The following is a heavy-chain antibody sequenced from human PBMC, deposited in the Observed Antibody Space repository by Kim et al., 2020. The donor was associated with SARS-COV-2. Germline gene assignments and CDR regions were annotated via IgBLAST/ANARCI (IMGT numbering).Heavy chain of an antibody. CDR3: ARDAAPRISSEFDY. CDR2: ISSSSSYI. D-gene: IGHD6-25*01. V-gene: IGHV3-21*01. Sequence: GGSLRLSCAASGFTFSSYSMNWVRQAPGKGLEWVSSISSSSSYIYYADSVKGRFTISRDNAKNSLYLQMNSLRAEDTAVYYCARDAAPRISSEFDYWGQGTLVTVSS. J-gene: IGHJ4*02. CDR1: GFTFSSYS.